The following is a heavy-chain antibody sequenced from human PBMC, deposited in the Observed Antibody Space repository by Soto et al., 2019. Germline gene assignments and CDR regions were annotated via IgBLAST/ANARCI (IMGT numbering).Heavy chain of an antibody. D-gene: IGHD3-22*01. J-gene: IGHJ4*02. CDR1: GGTFSSYA. V-gene: IGHV1-69*13. Sequence: SVKVSCKASGGTFSSYAISWVRQAPGQGLERMGGIIPIFGTANYAQKFQGRVTITADESTSTAYMELSSLRSEDTAVYYCARARQYYYDSSGYLRGYYFDYWGQGTLVTVSS. CDR2: IIPIFGTA. CDR3: ARARQYYYDSSGYLRGYYFDY.